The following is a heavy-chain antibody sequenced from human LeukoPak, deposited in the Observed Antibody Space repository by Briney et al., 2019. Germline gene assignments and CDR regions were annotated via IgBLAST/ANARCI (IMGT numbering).Heavy chain of an antibody. V-gene: IGHV3-9*01. CDR3: AKHMSATNTYSFFGLDV. J-gene: IGHJ6*02. Sequence: GRSLRLSCAAPGFTFKDYGMHWVRQPPGKGLEWVSSINWNGGGTDYADSVKGRSTISRDNAKNSLYLQLSSLRPEDTALYYCAKHMSATNTYSFFGLDVWGQGTTVTVSS. CDR2: INWNGGGT. CDR1: GFTFKDYG. D-gene: IGHD1-26*01.